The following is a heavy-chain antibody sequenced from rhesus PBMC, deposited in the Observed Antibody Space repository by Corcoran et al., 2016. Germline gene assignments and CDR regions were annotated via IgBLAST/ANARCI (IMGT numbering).Heavy chain of an antibody. J-gene: IGHJ4*01. CDR1: GGSISSSTW. CDR3: ATSYGIGFDY. V-gene: IGHV4-65*02. D-gene: IGHD1-1-1*01. CDR2: ISGSSGST. Sequence: QVQLQESGPGLVKPSETLSLTCAVSGGSISSSTWWSWIRSPPGKGLGWIGYISGSSGSTSYNPSLKSRVTISKDTSKNQFSLKLSSVTAADTAVYYCATSYGIGFDYWGQGVLVTVSS.